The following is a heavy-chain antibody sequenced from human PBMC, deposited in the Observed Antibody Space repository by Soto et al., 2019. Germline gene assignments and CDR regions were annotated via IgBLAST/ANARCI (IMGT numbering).Heavy chain of an antibody. V-gene: IGHV4-30-4*02. J-gene: IGHJ6*01. CDR1: GGSISRGDYY. Sequence: SETLSLTCTVSGGSISRGDYYWSWIRQPPGKGLEWIGYIYYIGGTYYNPSLKSRVTISVDTSKNQFSLKLSAVTAADTAVYYCAREAPSSSNYPISYYYGMDVWGQGTTVTVSS. CDR2: IYYIGGT. D-gene: IGHD4-4*01. CDR3: AREAPSSSNYPISYYYGMDV.